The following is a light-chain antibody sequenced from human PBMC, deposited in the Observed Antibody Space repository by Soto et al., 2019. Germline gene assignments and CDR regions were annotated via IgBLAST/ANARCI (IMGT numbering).Light chain of an antibody. CDR2: GAS. CDR3: QQNNKWPPVT. J-gene: IGKJ4*01. CDR1: QTICHG. V-gene: IGKV3-15*01. Sequence: QAPAPVPVSPGGGSNLSCRARQTICHGLAWYQQEPGQAPRLLIYGASTRATGVPARFSGGGSGTEFTLTISSLQSEDFAFYYCQQNNKWPPVTFGGGTKVEIK.